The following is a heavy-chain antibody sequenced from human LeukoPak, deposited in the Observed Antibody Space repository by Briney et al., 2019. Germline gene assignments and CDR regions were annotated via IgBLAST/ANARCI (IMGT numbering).Heavy chain of an antibody. CDR1: EFTVSSNY. CDR2: IYSGGNT. Sequence: GGSLRLSCAVSEFTVSSNYMSWVRQAPGKGLEWVSVIYSGGNTYYADSVKGRFTISRDNSKNTLYLQMNSLRAEDTAVYYCARDSRVDILTGYGAFDMWGQGTTVIVSS. D-gene: IGHD3-9*01. CDR3: ARDSRVDILTGYGAFDM. V-gene: IGHV3-53*01. J-gene: IGHJ3*02.